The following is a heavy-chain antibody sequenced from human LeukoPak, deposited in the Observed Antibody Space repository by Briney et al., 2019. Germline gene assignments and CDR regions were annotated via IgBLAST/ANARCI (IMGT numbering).Heavy chain of an antibody. V-gene: IGHV4-39*01. CDR2: FHKSGST. CDR3: SRLDRLGYYYDSSGYFGYFFDL. J-gene: IGHJ2*01. CDR1: GGSITSDSYY. Sequence: SETLSLTCTVSGGSITSDSYYWGWVRPPPGKGLEWIGNFHKSGSTYYNSSLKIRVTISVHPSKNQFSLKLSSVTAADTAVYYCSRLDRLGYYYDSSGYFGYFFDLWGRGTLVTVSS. D-gene: IGHD3-22*01.